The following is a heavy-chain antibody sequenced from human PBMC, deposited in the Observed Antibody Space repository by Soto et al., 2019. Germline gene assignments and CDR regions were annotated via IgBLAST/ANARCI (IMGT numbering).Heavy chain of an antibody. CDR2: ISANGQGI. CDR1: GFTFSTYA. D-gene: IGHD1-7*01. J-gene: IGHJ4*02. CDR3: AKDRNYPRDQFHY. V-gene: IGHV3-23*01. Sequence: GSLRLSCAASGFTFSTYALSWVRQAPGKGLEWVSAISANGQGIYYADSVRGRFTISRDNSKNTIFLHMDSLRAEDTAVHYCAKDRNYPRDQFHYWGQGTLVTVSS.